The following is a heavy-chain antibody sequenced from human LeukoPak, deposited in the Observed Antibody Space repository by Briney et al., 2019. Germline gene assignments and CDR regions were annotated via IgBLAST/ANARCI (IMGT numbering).Heavy chain of an antibody. CDR2: ISSTSSFT. CDR1: GFTFSSYE. V-gene: IGHV3-11*03. Sequence: PGGSLRLSCAASGFTFSSYEMNWVRQAPGKGLEWVSYISSTSSFTNYADSVKGRFTISRDNAKNSLYLQMNSLRAEDTAVYYCATSKRDYFDYWGQGTLVTVSS. CDR3: ATSKRDYFDY. J-gene: IGHJ4*02.